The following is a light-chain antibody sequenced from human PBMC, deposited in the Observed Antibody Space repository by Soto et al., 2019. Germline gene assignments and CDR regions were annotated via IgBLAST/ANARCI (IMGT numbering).Light chain of an antibody. J-gene: IGKJ4*01. V-gene: IGKV1-33*01. CDR1: QAISNY. CDR2: DAS. CDR3: HPYDNLPT. Sequence: DIQMTQSPSSLSASLGDRVTITCQASQAISNYLNWYQQKPGKAPKLLIYDASNLATGVPSRFSRSGSGTDFTFSISSLQPEDIATYYCHPYDNLPTFGGGTKVEIK.